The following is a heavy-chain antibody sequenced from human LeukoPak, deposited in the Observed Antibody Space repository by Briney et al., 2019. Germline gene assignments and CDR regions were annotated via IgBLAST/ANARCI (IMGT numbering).Heavy chain of an antibody. J-gene: IGHJ3*02. V-gene: IGHV3-72*01. CDR3: ARVPLAGAGSWALDI. Sequence: GGSLRLSRAASGFTFSDHYMDWVRQAPGKGLEWVGRTRNKAKSYSTEYAASVKGRFTISRDDSKNSLYLQMNSLKTEDTAVYYCARVPLAGAGSWALDIWGQGTMVTVSS. CDR1: GFTFSDHY. CDR2: TRNKAKSYST. D-gene: IGHD6-13*01.